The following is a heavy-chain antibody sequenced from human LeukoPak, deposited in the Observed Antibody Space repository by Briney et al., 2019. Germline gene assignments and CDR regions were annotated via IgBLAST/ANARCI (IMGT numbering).Heavy chain of an antibody. CDR3: ARTYYYGSGSYLYYFDC. CDR2: IYYSGST. V-gene: IGHV4-59*08. J-gene: IGHJ4*02. D-gene: IGHD3-10*01. Sequence: SETLSLTCTVSGGSISSYYWSWIRQPPGKGLEWIGYIYYSGSTNYNPSLKSRVTISVDTSKNQFSLKLSSVTAADTAVYYCARTYYYGSGSYLYYFDCWGQGTLVTVSS. CDR1: GGSISSYY.